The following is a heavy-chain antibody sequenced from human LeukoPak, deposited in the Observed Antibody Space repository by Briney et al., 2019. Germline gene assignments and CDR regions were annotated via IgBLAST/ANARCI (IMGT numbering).Heavy chain of an antibody. D-gene: IGHD3-3*01. CDR3: ARDIGDYDFWSSYYAFDY. CDR2: IWYDGSNK. Sequence: PGGSLRLSCAASGFTFSSYGIRWVRQAPGKGLEWVAVIWYDGSNKYYADSVKGRFTISRDNSKNTLYLQMNSLRAEDTAIYYCARDIGDYDFWSSYYAFDYWGQGTLVTVSS. V-gene: IGHV3-33*01. CDR1: GFTFSSYG. J-gene: IGHJ4*02.